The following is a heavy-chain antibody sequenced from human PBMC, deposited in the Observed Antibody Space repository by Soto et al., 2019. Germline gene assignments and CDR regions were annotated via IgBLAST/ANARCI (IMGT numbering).Heavy chain of an antibody. Sequence: GGSLRLSCAASGFTFSSYAMSWVRQAPGKGMAWVSAISGSGGSTYYADSVKGRFTISRDNSKNTLYLQMNSLRAEDTAVYYCAKDRIAVAGEYFQHWGQGTLVTVSS. CDR1: GFTFSSYA. D-gene: IGHD6-19*01. V-gene: IGHV3-23*01. CDR3: AKDRIAVAGEYFQH. CDR2: ISGSGGST. J-gene: IGHJ1*01.